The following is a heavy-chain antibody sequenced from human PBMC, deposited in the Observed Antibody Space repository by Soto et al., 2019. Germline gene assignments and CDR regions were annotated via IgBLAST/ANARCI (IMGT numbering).Heavy chain of an antibody. CDR2: IYPGDSDT. CDR1: GYSFTSYW. CDR3: ARVHDFWSGYHLRYYYYGMDV. Sequence: PGGSLKISCKGSGYSFTSYWLGWVRQMPGKGLEWMGIIYPGDSDTRYSPSFQGQVTISADKSISTAYLQWSSLKASDTAMYYCARVHDFWSGYHLRYYYYGMDVWGQGTTVTVSS. D-gene: IGHD3-3*01. V-gene: IGHV5-51*01. J-gene: IGHJ6*02.